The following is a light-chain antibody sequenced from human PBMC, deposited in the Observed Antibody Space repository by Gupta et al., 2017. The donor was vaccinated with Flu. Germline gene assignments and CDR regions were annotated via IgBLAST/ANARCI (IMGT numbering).Light chain of an antibody. CDR3: YSYAGRNTYYV. Sequence: ITIACTGTSSDVGSCNVVSWYHPHPGQAPKLIIYEVTRRASGVPHRFSASKSGTTASLTTSGLQAEDESDYYCYSYAGRNTYYVFGTGTKGNVL. J-gene: IGLJ1*01. CDR2: EVT. V-gene: IGLV2-23*02. CDR1: SSDVGSCNV.